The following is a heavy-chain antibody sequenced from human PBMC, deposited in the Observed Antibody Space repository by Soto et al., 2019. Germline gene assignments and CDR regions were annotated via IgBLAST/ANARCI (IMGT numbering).Heavy chain of an antibody. CDR2: ICYRGST. V-gene: IGHV4-39*01. CDR1: GGSMSSTTFY. J-gene: IGHJ5*02. Sequence: SETLFLTCSVSGGSMSSTTFYWGWIRQPPRQGLELIGSICYRGSTSYKLSLKTRVTISVYTSMCEFSLRLTSVTAADTAVYYCARLRGWSNYNYLDTWGQGTLVTASS. D-gene: IGHD6-19*01. CDR3: ARLRGWSNYNYLDT.